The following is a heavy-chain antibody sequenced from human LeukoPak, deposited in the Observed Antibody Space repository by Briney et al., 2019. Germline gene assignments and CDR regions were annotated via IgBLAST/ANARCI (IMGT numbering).Heavy chain of an antibody. CDR3: ARRMGGDYGNWFDF. CDR1: GGSISSSSYY. CDR2: IYYSGST. D-gene: IGHD4-17*01. J-gene: IGHJ5*01. Sequence: SETLSLTCTVSGGSISSSSYYWGWIRQPPGKGLEWIGSIYYSGSTYYNPSVKSRVTIFVDTSKNQFSLKLSSVTAADTAVYYCARRMGGDYGNWFDFWGQGILVTVSS. V-gene: IGHV4-39*01.